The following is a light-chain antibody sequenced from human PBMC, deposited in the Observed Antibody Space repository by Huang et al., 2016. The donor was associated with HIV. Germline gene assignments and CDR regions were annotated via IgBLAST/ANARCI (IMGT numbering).Light chain of an antibody. CDR3: QQRSTLIT. CDR2: DAF. Sequence: DIVLTQSPDTLSLSPGQRASLFCRASHPVGSSLAWDQNKPGQAPRLLIYDAFNRATDIAARFSGSVSGTDFTLTISSLKVEDFAFYYCQQRSTLITFGQGTRLE. CDR1: HPVGSS. J-gene: IGKJ5*01. V-gene: IGKV3-11*01.